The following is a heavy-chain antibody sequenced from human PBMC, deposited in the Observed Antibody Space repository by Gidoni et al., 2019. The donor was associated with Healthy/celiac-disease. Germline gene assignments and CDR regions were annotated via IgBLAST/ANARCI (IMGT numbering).Heavy chain of an antibody. D-gene: IGHD6-19*01. CDR3: AKDQYSGWDTNPVDY. CDR1: GFTFSSYG. Sequence: QVQLVESGGGVVQPGRSLRLSCAASGFTFSSYGMHWVRQAPGKGLEWVAVISYDGSNKYYADSVKGRFTISRDNSKNTLYLQMNSLRAEDTAVYYCAKDQYSGWDTNPVDYWGQGTLVTVSS. V-gene: IGHV3-30*18. J-gene: IGHJ4*02. CDR2: ISYDGSNK.